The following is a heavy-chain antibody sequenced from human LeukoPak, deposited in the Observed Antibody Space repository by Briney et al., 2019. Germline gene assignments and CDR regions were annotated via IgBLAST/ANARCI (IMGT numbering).Heavy chain of an antibody. CDR2: IYSSGST. CDR1: DDSISSYY. D-gene: IGHD3-22*01. Sequence: SETLSLTCTVSDDSISSYYWSWIRQPPGKGLEWIGYIYSSGSTNYNPSRNSRITMSVDTSKNQFSLKLNSVTAADTAVYYCARSRDSSGYRNNWFDPWGQGTMVTVSS. CDR3: ARSRDSSGYRNNWFDP. J-gene: IGHJ5*02. V-gene: IGHV4-59*01.